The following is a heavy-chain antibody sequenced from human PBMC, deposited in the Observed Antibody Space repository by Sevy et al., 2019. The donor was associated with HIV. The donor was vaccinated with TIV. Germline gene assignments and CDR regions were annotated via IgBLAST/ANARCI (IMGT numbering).Heavy chain of an antibody. J-gene: IGHJ4*02. CDR2: ISWNRRNI. Sequence: GGSLRLSCVASGFKFEDYAMHWVRQVPGKGLEWVSGISWNRRNIAYADSVKGRFTISRDNSKNSLYLQMNSLRAEDTAWYFCAKYRYSNLEDGYFDYWGLATLVTVSS. V-gene: IGHV3-9*01. CDR1: GFKFEDYA. CDR3: AKYRYSNLEDGYFDY. D-gene: IGHD4-4*01.